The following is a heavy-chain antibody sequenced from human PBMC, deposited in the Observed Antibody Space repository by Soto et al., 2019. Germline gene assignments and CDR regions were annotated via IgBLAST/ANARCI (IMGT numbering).Heavy chain of an antibody. CDR2: IYYSGST. J-gene: IGHJ3*02. CDR3: ARDQGYDSSGYYPRPPDAFDI. D-gene: IGHD3-22*01. Sequence: SETLSLTCTVSGGSISSGGYYWSWIRQPPGKGLEWIGYIYYSGSTYYNPSLKSRVTISVDTSKNQFSLKLSSVTAADTAVYYCARDQGYDSSGYYPRPPDAFDIWGQGTMVTVSS. V-gene: IGHV4-30-4*01. CDR1: GGSISSGGYY.